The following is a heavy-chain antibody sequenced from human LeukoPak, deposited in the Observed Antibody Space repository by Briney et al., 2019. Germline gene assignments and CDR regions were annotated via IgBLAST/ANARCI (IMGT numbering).Heavy chain of an antibody. CDR1: GYTFKNYY. CDR3: ARGGGYCSSTSCFDY. J-gene: IGHJ4*02. V-gene: IGHV1-69*13. D-gene: IGHD2-2*03. Sequence: SVKVSCKASGYTFKNYYMHWVRQAPGQGLEWMGGIIPIFGTANYAQKFQGRVTITADESTSTAYMELSSLRSEDTAVYYCARGGGYCSSTSCFDYWGQGTLVTVSS. CDR2: IIPIFGTA.